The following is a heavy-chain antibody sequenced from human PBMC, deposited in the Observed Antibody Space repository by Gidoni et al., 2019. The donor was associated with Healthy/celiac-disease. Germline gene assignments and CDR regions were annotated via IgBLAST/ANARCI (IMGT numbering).Heavy chain of an antibody. V-gene: IGHV4-39*01. CDR2: IYYSGST. D-gene: IGHD1-1*01. CDR1: GGSISSSSYY. J-gene: IGHJ2*01. Sequence: QLQLQESGPGLVKPSETLSLTCTVSGGSISSSSYYWGWIRQPPGKGLEWIGSIYYSGSTYYNPSLKSRVTISVDTSKNQFSLKLSSVTAADTAVYYCARGAWTDGGIYWYFDLWGRGTLVTVSS. CDR3: ARGAWTDGGIYWYFDL.